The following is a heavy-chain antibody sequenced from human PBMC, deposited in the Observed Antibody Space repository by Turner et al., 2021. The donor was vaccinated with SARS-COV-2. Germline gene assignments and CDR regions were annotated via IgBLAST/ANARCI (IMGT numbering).Heavy chain of an antibody. CDR1: GASISSSSFY. CDR3: AGEVVVLATTHYGMDV. CDR2: IYYSGST. J-gene: IGHJ6*02. Sequence: QLQLQESGPGLVKPSETLSLTCTVSGASISSSSFYWGWIRQPPGKGLEWIGNIYYSGSTYYNPSLKSRVTISVDTSKNQFSLRLSSVTAADTAVYYCAGEVVVLATTHYGMDVWGQGTTVTVSS. D-gene: IGHD1-26*01. V-gene: IGHV4-39*01.